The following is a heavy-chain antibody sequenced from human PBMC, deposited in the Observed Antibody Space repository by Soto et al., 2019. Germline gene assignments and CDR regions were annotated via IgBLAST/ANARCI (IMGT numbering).Heavy chain of an antibody. V-gene: IGHV3-48*03. Sequence: VGSLRLSCAASGFTFSSYEMNWVRQAPGKGLEWVSYITSTGSTIYHADSVKGRFTISRDNAKNSLYLQMNSLRAEDTAVYYCALSLTYCGGDCYSDYWGQGALVTVSS. D-gene: IGHD2-21*02. CDR1: GFTFSSYE. CDR2: ITSTGSTI. CDR3: ALSLTYCGGDCYSDY. J-gene: IGHJ4*02.